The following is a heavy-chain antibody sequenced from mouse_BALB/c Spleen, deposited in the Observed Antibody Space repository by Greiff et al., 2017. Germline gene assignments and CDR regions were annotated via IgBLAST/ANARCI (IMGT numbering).Heavy chain of an antibody. J-gene: IGHJ4*01. D-gene: IGHD2-14*01. CDR1: GYSFTGYF. CDR2: INPYNGDT. Sequence: VQLQQSGPELVKPGASVKISCKASGYSFTGYFMNWVMQSHGKSLEWIGRINPYNGDTFYNQKFKGKATLTVDKSSSTAHMELRSLASEDSAVYYCARYRYYAMDYWGQGTSVTVSS. CDR3: ARYRYYAMDY. V-gene: IGHV1-20*02.